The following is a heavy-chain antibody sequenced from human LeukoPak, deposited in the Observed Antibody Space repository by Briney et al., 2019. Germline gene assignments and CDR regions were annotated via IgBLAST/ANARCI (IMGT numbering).Heavy chain of an antibody. Sequence: TGGSLRLSCAASGFTFSTYGMNWVRQAPGKGLEWVSSISSSSSYIYYADSVKGRFTISRDNAKNSLYLEMNSLRAEDTAVYYCARDQRWRFNFDYWGQGILVTVSS. CDR1: GFTFSTYG. CDR2: ISSSSSYI. D-gene: IGHD4-23*01. J-gene: IGHJ4*02. CDR3: ARDQRWRFNFDY. V-gene: IGHV3-21*01.